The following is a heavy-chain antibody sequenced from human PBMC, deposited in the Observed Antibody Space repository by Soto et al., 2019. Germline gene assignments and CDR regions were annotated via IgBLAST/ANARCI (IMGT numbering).Heavy chain of an antibody. CDR3: AREKYCSSTSCYVLYYYYMDV. CDR1: GFTFSSYG. D-gene: IGHD2-2*01. V-gene: IGHV3-33*01. Sequence: LSLTCAASGFTFSSYGMHWVRQAPGKGLEWVAVIWYDGSNKYYADSVKGRFTISRDNSKNTLYLQMNSLRAEDTAVYYCAREKYCSSTSCYVLYYYYMDVWGKGTTVTVSS. CDR2: IWYDGSNK. J-gene: IGHJ6*03.